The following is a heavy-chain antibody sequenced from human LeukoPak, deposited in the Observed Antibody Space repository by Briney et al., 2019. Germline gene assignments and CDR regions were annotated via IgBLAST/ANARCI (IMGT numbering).Heavy chain of an antibody. Sequence: PSETLSLTCAVYGGSFSGYYWSWLRQPPGKGLEWIGEINHSGSTNYNPSLKSRVTISVDTSKNQFSLKLSSVTAADTAVYYCARGRIVVVPAAIFDRRNWFDPWGQGTLVTVSS. J-gene: IGHJ5*02. V-gene: IGHV4-34*01. CDR1: GGSFSGYY. CDR2: INHSGST. CDR3: ARGRIVVVPAAIFDRRNWFDP. D-gene: IGHD2-2*02.